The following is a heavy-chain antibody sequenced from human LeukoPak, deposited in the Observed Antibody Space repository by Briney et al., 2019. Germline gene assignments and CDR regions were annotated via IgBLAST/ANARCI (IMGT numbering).Heavy chain of an antibody. CDR2: IYAGGTT. CDR1: GFTVTNNY. J-gene: IGHJ4*02. V-gene: IGHV3-66*01. Sequence: PGGSLRLSCAASGFTVTNNYMSWVRQAPGKGLEWVSVIYAGGTTSYADSVKGRFTISRDNAKNSLYLQMNSLRAEDTAVYYCARDQDRENFDYWGQGTLVTVSS. CDR3: ARDQDRENFDY.